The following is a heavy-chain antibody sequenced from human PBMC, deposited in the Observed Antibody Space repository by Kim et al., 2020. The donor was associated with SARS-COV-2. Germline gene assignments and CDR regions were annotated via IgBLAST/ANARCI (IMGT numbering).Heavy chain of an antibody. Sequence: GGSLRLSCAASGIRFNNNWMGWVRQAPGKGLEWVANINVDGSETYYVDSVKGRFTISRDNAQQSVYLQMNSLRGEDTAVYHCAAGWAWFHCWGQGTLVTVSS. V-gene: IGHV3-7*01. CDR2: INVDGSET. D-gene: IGHD2-15*01. J-gene: IGHJ4*02. CDR3: AAGWAWFHC. CDR1: GIRFNNNW.